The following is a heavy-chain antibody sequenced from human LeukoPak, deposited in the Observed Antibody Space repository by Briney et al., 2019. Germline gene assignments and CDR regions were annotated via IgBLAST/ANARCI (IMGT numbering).Heavy chain of an antibody. CDR3: AKAPVGHCSGAFCYHFDS. CDR2: ISGDNPGT. J-gene: IGHJ4*02. V-gene: IGHV3-23*01. D-gene: IGHD2-15*01. CDR1: GFTFSTYA. Sequence: GGSLRLSCAASGFTFSTYAMSWVRQTPGKGLEWVAAISGDNPGTYHAKSVKGRFTISRDNSKNTLHLQMSGLRAEDTARYYCAKAPVGHCSGAFCYHFDSWGQGTLVTVSS.